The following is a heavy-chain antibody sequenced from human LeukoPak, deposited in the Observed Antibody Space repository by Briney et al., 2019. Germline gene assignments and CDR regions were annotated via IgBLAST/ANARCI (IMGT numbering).Heavy chain of an antibody. D-gene: IGHD4-17*01. CDR2: IYYSGST. V-gene: IGHV4-59*08. J-gene: IGHJ5*02. CDR1: GGSISSYY. CDR3: ARHLRWFDP. Sequence: SETLSLTCTVSGGSISSYYWSWIRQPPGKGLEWIGYIYYSGSTNYNPSLKSRVTISVDTSKSQFSLKLSSVTAADTAVYYCARHLRWFDPWGQGTLVTVSS.